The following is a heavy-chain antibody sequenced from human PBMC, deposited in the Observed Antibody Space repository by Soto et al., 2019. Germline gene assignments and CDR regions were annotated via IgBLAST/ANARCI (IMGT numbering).Heavy chain of an antibody. CDR3: ARATLAGATVYYYGMHV. CDR2: VYSSGTT. V-gene: IGHV4-59*01. J-gene: IGHJ6*02. D-gene: IGHD1-26*01. CDR1: GGSINDYY. Sequence: PSETLSLTCTVSGGSINDYYWTWIRQPPGKGLEWIGYVYSSGTTNYNPSLKRRVTISLGTSQNQCSLNLRSVTAADTAVYYCARATLAGATVYYYGMHVWGQGTTVTVSS.